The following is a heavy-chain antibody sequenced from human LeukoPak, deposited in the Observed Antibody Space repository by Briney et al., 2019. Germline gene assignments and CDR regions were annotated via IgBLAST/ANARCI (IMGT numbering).Heavy chain of an antibody. CDR2: ISYSGST. CDR1: GGSISSYY. V-gene: IGHV4-59*01. D-gene: IGHD1-1*01. CDR3: ARDGTAGTNLNWFDP. Sequence: PSETLSLTCTVSGGSISSYYWSWIRQPPGKGLEWIGYISYSGSTDFNPSLKSRVTISVDPSKNQFSLKLRCLTATRTAVYYCARDGTAGTNLNWFDPWGQGTLVTVSS. J-gene: IGHJ5*02.